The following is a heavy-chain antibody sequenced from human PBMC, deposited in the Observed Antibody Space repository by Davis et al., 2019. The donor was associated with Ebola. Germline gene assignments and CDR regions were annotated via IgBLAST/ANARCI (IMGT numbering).Heavy chain of an antibody. V-gene: IGHV3-73*01. Sequence: GESLKISCAASGFTFSGSAMHWVRQASGKGLEWVGRIRSKANSYATAYAASVKGRFTISRDDSKNTAYLQMNSLKTEDTAVYYCTTTMDAFDIWGQGTMVTVSS. CDR3: TTTMDAFDI. CDR1: GFTFSGSA. J-gene: IGHJ3*02. CDR2: IRSKANSYAT. D-gene: IGHD3-10*01.